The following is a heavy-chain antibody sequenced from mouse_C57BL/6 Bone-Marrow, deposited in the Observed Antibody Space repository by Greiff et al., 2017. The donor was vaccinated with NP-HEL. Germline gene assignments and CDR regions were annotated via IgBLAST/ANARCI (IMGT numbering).Heavy chain of an antibody. D-gene: IGHD4-1*01. CDR3: VRHGRRNYFDY. V-gene: IGHV10-1*01. Sequence: DVKLVESGGGLVQPKGSLKLSCAASGFSFNTYAMNWVRQAPGKGLEWVARIRSKSNNYATYYADSVKDRFTISRDDSESMLYLQMNNLKTEDTAMYYCVRHGRRNYFDYWGQGTTLTVSS. CDR1: GFSFNTYA. J-gene: IGHJ2*01. CDR2: IRSKSNNYAT.